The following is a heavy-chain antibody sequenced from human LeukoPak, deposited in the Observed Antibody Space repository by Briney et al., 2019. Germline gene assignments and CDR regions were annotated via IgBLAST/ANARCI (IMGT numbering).Heavy chain of an antibody. CDR1: GFRFTSYW. CDR2: IYPGDSDT. V-gene: IGHV5-51*01. Sequence: GESLKISCKGSGFRFTSYWIGWVRQLPGKGLELMGIIYPGDSDTRYSPSFQGQVTISADKSISTAYLQWSSLKASDTAMYYCARRDYYGLPGDYWGQGTLVTVSS. D-gene: IGHD3-10*01. CDR3: ARRDYYGLPGDY. J-gene: IGHJ4*02.